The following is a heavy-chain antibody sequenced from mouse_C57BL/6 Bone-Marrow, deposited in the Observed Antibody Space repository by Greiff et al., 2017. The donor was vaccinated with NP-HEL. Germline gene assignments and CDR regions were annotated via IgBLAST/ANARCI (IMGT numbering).Heavy chain of an antibody. Sequence: VQLKESGPGLVKPSQSLSLTCSVTGYSITSGYYWNWIRQFPGNKLEWMGYISYDGSNNYNPSLKNRISITRDTSKNQFFLKLNSVTTEDTATYYCASYYSNYGYFDYWGQGTTLTVSS. CDR2: ISYDGSN. J-gene: IGHJ2*01. D-gene: IGHD2-5*01. CDR1: GYSITSGYY. CDR3: ASYYSNYGYFDY. V-gene: IGHV3-6*01.